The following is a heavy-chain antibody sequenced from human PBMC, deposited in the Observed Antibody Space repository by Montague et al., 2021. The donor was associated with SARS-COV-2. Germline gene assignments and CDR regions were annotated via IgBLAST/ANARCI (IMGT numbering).Heavy chain of an antibody. CDR1: GGSISNSIYY. Sequence: SETLSLTCTVSGGSISNSIYYWGWIRQPPGKGLEWIGYIYYTGNTYYNPSLKSRVTISIDTSKNQFSLKLSSVTAADTAVYYCARPGSDYSYGSGALDYWGQGTLVTVSS. CDR2: IYYTGNT. D-gene: IGHD5-18*01. CDR3: ARPGSDYSYGSGALDY. V-gene: IGHV4-39*07. J-gene: IGHJ4*02.